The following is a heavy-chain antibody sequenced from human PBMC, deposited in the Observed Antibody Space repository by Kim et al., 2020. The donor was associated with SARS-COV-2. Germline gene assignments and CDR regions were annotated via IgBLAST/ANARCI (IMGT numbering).Heavy chain of an antibody. Sequence: WYSDSAFSLKSRVTINPDTSKNQFYLHLNSVTPEDTAVYFCARGTSRYFDPWGQGTLVTVSS. CDR3: ARGTSRYFDP. CDR2: WYS. J-gene: IGHJ5*02. D-gene: IGHD1-20*01. V-gene: IGHV6-1*01.